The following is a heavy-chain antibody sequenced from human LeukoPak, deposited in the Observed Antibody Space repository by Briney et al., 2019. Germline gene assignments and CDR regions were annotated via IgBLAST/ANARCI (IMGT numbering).Heavy chain of an antibody. CDR3: ASTTVVTTNGNAFDI. Sequence: GGSLRLSCAASGFTFSSYEMNWVRQAPGKGLEWVSYISSSGSTIYYADSVKGRFTISRDNAKNSLYLQMNSLRAEDTAVYYCASTTVVTTNGNAFDIWGQGTMVTVSS. D-gene: IGHD4-23*01. CDR2: ISSSGSTI. CDR1: GFTFSSYE. V-gene: IGHV3-48*03. J-gene: IGHJ3*02.